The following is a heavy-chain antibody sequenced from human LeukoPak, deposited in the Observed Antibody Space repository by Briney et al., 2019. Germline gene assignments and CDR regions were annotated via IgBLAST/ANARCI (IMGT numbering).Heavy chain of an antibody. CDR3: ASRVPAAGDALDI. Sequence: PSETLSLTCAVSGGSISSGNWWTWVRQPPEKGLEWIGEIYHSGSTYYNPSLKSRVTISIDKSKNQFSLQLSSVTAADTAVYYCASRVPAAGDALDIWGQGTMVTVST. CDR2: IYHSGST. J-gene: IGHJ3*02. V-gene: IGHV4-4*02. D-gene: IGHD6-13*01. CDR1: GGSISSGNW.